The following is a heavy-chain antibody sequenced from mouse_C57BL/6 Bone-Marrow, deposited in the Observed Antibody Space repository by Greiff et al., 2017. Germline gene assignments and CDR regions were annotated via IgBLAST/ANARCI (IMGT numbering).Heavy chain of an antibody. Sequence: DVQLVESGGGLVQPGGSLKLSCAASGFTLSDYYMYWVRQTPEKRLEWVAYISNGGGSTYYPDTVKGRFTISRDNAKNTLYLQMSRLTSEDTAMYYCARQDYYGSSWFAYWGQGTLVTVSA. J-gene: IGHJ3*01. CDR2: ISNGGGST. CDR3: ARQDYYGSSWFAY. V-gene: IGHV5-12*01. D-gene: IGHD1-1*01. CDR1: GFTLSDYY.